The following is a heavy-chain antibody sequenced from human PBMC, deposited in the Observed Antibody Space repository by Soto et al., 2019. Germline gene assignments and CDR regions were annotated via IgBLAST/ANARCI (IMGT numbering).Heavy chain of an antibody. CDR3: ASHGYSYGYLFDY. Sequence: SVKVSCKSSGGPFSSYAISWVRQAPGQGLEWMGGIIPIFGTANYAQKFQGRVTITADESTSTAYMELSSLRSEDTAVYYCASHGYSYGYLFDYWGQGTLVTVSS. V-gene: IGHV1-69*13. J-gene: IGHJ4*02. CDR1: GGPFSSYA. D-gene: IGHD5-18*01. CDR2: IIPIFGTA.